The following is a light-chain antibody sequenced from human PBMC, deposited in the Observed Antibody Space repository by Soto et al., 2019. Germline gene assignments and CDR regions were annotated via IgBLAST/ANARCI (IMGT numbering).Light chain of an antibody. Sequence: QSVLTQPASVSGSPGQSITISCTGTSSDVGGYNYVSWYQQHPGKAPKLMIYEVSNRPSGVSNRFSGSKSGNTASLTISGLQAEDVADYYCSSYTSSSTGVFGGGTKLTVL. CDR2: EVS. CDR1: SSDVGGYNY. J-gene: IGLJ3*02. V-gene: IGLV2-14*01. CDR3: SSYTSSSTGV.